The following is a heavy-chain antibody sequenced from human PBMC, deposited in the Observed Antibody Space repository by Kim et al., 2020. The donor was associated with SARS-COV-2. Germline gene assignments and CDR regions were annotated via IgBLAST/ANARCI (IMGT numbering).Heavy chain of an antibody. J-gene: IGHJ6*02. CDR1: GFTFDDYY. CDR2: IRSRGGSLM. CDR3: ATSGQLVHEPGLGYHYGVDV. Sequence: GGSLRLSCAASGFTFDDYYMNWIRQAPGKGLEWVSYIRSRGGSLMYYADSVKGRFTVSRDDAKNSLYLQMNSLRAEDTDVYYCATSGQLVHEPGLGYHYGVDVWGQGHTVTVAS. D-gene: IGHD6-13*01. V-gene: IGHV3-11*04.